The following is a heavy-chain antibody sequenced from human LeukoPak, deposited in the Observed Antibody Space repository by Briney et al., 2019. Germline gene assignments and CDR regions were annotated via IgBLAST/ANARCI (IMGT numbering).Heavy chain of an antibody. V-gene: IGHV3-48*01. CDR3: ARGLHYYDSGGYYYPDAFDI. D-gene: IGHD3-22*01. Sequence: GGSLRLSCAASRFTFSSYSMNWVRQAPGKGLEWVSYISSSSSTIYYADSVKGRFTISRDNAMNSLYLQMNSLRAEDTAVYYCARGLHYYDSGGYYYPDAFDIWGQGTMVTVS. CDR1: RFTFSSYS. CDR2: ISSSSSTI. J-gene: IGHJ3*02.